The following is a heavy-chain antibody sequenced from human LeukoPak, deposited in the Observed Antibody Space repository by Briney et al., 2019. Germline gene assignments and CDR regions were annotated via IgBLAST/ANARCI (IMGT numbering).Heavy chain of an antibody. CDR2: IYYSGST. V-gene: IGHV4-59*01. D-gene: IGHD6-13*01. CDR3: ARAAYSSSWYTEDYFDY. J-gene: IGHJ4*02. CDR1: GGSISSYY. Sequence: PSETLSLTCTVSGGSISSYYWSWIRQPPGKGLEWIGYIYYSGSTNYNPSLKSRVTISVDTSKNQFSLKLSSVTAADTAVYYCARAAYSSSWYTEDYFDYWGQGTLVTVSS.